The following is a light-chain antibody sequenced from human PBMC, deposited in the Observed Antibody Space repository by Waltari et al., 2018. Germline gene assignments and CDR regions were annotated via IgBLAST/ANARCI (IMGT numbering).Light chain of an antibody. Sequence: EIVMTQSPATPSVSPGERATLTCRASQSISTNLAWYQQKPGPAPRLLIYSASARATGVPARFSGSVSGTEFTLTISSLQSEDFAVYYCQQYNNWPLTFGGGTKVEIK. V-gene: IGKV3-15*01. CDR2: SAS. CDR1: QSISTN. CDR3: QQYNNWPLT. J-gene: IGKJ4*01.